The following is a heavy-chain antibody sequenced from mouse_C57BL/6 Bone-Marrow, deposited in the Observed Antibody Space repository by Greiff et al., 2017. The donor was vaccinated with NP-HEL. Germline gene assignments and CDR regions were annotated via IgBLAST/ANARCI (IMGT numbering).Heavy chain of an antibody. CDR2: ISYDGSN. J-gene: IGHJ2*01. Sequence: EVQLQESGPGLVKPSQSLSLTCSVTGYSITSGYYWNWIRQSPGNKLEWMGYISYDGSNNYNPSLKNRTSITRDTSKNQFFLKLNSVTTEDTATYYCARDYYGSSCGFDYWGQGTTLTVSS. V-gene: IGHV3-6*01. CDR1: GYSITSGYY. D-gene: IGHD1-1*01. CDR3: ARDYYGSSCGFDY.